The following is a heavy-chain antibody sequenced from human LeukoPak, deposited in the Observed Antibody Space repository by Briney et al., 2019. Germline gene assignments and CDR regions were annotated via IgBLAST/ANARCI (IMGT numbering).Heavy chain of an antibody. J-gene: IGHJ4*02. CDR3: ARSTTTFDD. V-gene: IGHV4-59*01. CDR2: IYYSGST. D-gene: IGHD4-11*01. Sequence: SETLSLTCTVSGGSISSYYWSWIRQPPGKGLEWIGYIYYSGSTNYNPSLKSRVTISVDTSKNQFSLKLSSVTTADTAVYYCARSTTTFDDWGQGTLVTVSS. CDR1: GGSISSYY.